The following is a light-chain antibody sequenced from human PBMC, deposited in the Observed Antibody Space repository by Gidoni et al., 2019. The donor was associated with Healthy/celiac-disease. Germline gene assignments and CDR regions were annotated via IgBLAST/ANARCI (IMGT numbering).Light chain of an antibody. Sequence: QSSLTQPSSVSGSPGQSITISCTGTSSDVGSYNLVSWYQQHPGKAPKLMIYEGSTRPSGVSNRFSGSKSGNTACLTISGLQAEDEADYYCCSYAGSSTSVVFGGGTKLTVL. V-gene: IGLV2-23*01. CDR3: CSYAGSSTSVV. J-gene: IGLJ2*01. CDR2: EGS. CDR1: SSDVGSYNL.